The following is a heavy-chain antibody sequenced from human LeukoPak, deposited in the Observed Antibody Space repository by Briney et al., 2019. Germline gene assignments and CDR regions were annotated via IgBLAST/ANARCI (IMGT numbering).Heavy chain of an antibody. Sequence: PGGSLRLSCAASGFTFSSYWMSWVRQAPGKGLEWVAFIRYNGNNKFYGDSVKGRFTISRDNIKNTLYLQMSSLGAEDTAVYYCAKDLDDFWSGFPIRPFDYWGQGTLVTVSS. CDR3: AKDLDDFWSGFPIRPFDY. V-gene: IGHV3-30*02. D-gene: IGHD3-3*01. CDR2: IRYNGNNK. CDR1: GFTFSSYW. J-gene: IGHJ4*02.